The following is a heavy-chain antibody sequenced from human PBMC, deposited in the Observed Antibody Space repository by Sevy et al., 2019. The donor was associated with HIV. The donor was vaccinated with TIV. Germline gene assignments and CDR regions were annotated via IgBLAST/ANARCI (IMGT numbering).Heavy chain of an antibody. Sequence: GGSLRLSCAASGFTFNTYAMHWVRQAPGRGLDWVAFISYDGTNEYYADSVKGRFTISRDNSKNTLYLQMNSLRAEDTAVYYCARDGISSGWYRGYYFDYWGQRTLVTVSS. D-gene: IGHD6-19*01. CDR3: ARDGISSGWYRGYYFDY. V-gene: IGHV3-30*04. CDR1: GFTFNTYA. J-gene: IGHJ4*02. CDR2: ISYDGTNE.